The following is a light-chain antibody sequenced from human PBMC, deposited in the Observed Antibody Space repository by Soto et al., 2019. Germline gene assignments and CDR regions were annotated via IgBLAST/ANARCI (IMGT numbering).Light chain of an antibody. CDR2: DVS. J-gene: IGLJ3*02. CDR1: SSDVGGYDY. CDR3: CSFTSITGVVV. Sequence: QSALTQPASVSGSPGQSITISCIGTSSDVGGYDYVSWYRQHSGKAPKLLIYDVSVRASGISSRFSGSKSGNTASLTISGLQAEDEADYYCCSFTSITGVVVFGGGTKLTVL. V-gene: IGLV2-14*01.